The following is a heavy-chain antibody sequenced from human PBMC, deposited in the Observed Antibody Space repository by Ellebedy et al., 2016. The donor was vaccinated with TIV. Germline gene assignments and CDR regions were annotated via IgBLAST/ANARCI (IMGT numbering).Heavy chain of an antibody. CDR2: ISSSSSYI. CDR3: ARDHAEGEKPYYNYYGMDV. V-gene: IGHV3-21*01. Sequence: GESLKISCAASGFTFSSYNMNWVRQAPGMGLEWVSSISSSSSYIYYAVSVKGRFTISRDNAKNSLYLQMNSLRAEDMAVYYCARDHAEGEKPYYNYYGMDVWGQGTTVTVSS. CDR1: GFTFSSYN. D-gene: IGHD3-16*01. J-gene: IGHJ6*02.